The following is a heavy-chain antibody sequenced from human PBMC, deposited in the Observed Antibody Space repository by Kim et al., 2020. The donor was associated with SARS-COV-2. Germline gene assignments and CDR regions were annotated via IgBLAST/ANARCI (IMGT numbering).Heavy chain of an antibody. CDR1: GGSISSSSYY. CDR2: IYYSGST. CDR3: ARLWFGEPTFDY. Sequence: SETLSLTCTVSGGSISSSSYYWGWIRQPPGKGLEWIGSIYYSGSTYYNPSLKSRVTISVDTSKNQFSLKLSSVTAADTAVYYCARLWFGEPTFDYWGQGTLVTVSS. V-gene: IGHV4-39*01. D-gene: IGHD3-10*01. J-gene: IGHJ4*02.